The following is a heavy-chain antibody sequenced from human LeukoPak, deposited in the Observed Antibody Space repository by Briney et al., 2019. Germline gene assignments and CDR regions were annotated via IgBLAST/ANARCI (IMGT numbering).Heavy chain of an antibody. V-gene: IGHV3-21*01. J-gene: IGHJ6*03. CDR1: GFTFSSYS. D-gene: IGHD1-26*01. Sequence: PGGSLRLSCAASGFTFSSYSMNWVRQAPGKGLEWVSSISSSSSYIYYADSVKGRFTISRDNAKNSLSLQMNSLGPEDTAVYFCARDPCSGSYGSYYYYYMDVWGKGTTVTVSS. CDR2: ISSSSSYI. CDR3: ARDPCSGSYGSYYYYYMDV.